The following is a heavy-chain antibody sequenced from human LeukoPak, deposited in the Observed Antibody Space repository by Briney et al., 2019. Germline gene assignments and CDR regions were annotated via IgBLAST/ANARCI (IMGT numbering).Heavy chain of an antibody. V-gene: IGHV1-24*01. J-gene: IGHJ4*02. D-gene: IGHD3-10*01. CDR3: ARGNYYGSGSYYRGRVYFDY. Sequence: ASVKVSCTVSGYTLTELSMHWVRQAPGKGREWMGGFDPEDGETIYAQKFKGRVTMTEDTSTDTAYMELSSLRSEDTAVYYCARGNYYGSGSYYRGRVYFDYWGQGTLVTVSS. CDR1: GYTLTELS. CDR2: FDPEDGET.